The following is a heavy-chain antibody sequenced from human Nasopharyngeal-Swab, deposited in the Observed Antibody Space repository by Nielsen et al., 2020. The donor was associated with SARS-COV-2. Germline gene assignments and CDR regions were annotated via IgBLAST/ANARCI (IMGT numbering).Heavy chain of an antibody. CDR1: GYTFTDYY. D-gene: IGHD3-22*01. CDR3: ARDYYDNYDSDY. CDR2: INPDSGDT. V-gene: IGHV1-2*02. J-gene: IGHJ4*02. Sequence: ASVKVSCKTSGYTFTDYYIHGLRQVPGQGLEWVGCINPDSGDTRYAQKFQGRVTVTRDRSRSTAYIELSRLRSNDTAVYYCARDYYDNYDSDYWGQGTLVTVSS.